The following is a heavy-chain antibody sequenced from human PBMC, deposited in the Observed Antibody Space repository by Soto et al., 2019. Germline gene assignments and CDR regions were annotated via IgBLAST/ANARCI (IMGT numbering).Heavy chain of an antibody. J-gene: IGHJ5*02. CDR2: IYYSGST. CDR3: ARVGSIAWLDP. V-gene: IGHV4-30-4*01. CDR1: GGSISSGDYY. Sequence: PSETLSLTCTVSGGSISSGDYYWSWIRQPPGKGLEWIGYIYYSGSTYYNPSLKSRVTISVDTSKNQFSLKLSSVTAADTAVYYCARVGSIAWLDPWGQGTLVTVSS.